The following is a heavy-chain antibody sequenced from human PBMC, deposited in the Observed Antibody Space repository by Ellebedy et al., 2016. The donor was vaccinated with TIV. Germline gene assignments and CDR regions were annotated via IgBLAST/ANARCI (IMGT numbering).Heavy chain of an antibody. D-gene: IGHD4-17*01. Sequence: PGGSLRLSCVASGFTFNSYLMSWVRQAPGKGLEWVSAISASGHRTFYADSVKGRFTISRDNSKNTLLLQMYSLRVDDTAVYYCAKARRGDYVIFGLDVWGQGTTVPVSS. CDR2: ISASGHRT. CDR3: AKARRGDYVIFGLDV. V-gene: IGHV3-23*01. CDR1: GFTFNSYL. J-gene: IGHJ6*02.